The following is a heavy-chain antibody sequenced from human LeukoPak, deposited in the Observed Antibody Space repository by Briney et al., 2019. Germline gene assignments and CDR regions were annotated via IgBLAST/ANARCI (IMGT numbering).Heavy chain of an antibody. V-gene: IGHV3-23*01. CDR2: ISGSGGST. CDR3: ARDVTLVRGIPFDY. D-gene: IGHD3-10*01. Sequence: GGSLRLSCTSSGFILSSFAMSWVRQAPGKGLEWVSAISGSGGSTYYADSVKGRFTISRDNSKNTLYLQMNSLRAEDTAVYYCARDVTLVRGIPFDYWGQGTLVTVSS. J-gene: IGHJ4*02. CDR1: GFILSSFA.